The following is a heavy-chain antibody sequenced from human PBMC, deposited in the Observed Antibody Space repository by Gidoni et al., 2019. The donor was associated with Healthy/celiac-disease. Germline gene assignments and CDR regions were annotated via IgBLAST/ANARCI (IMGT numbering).Heavy chain of an antibody. V-gene: IGHV1-2*04. J-gene: IGHJ5*02. Sequence: VQLVQSGAEVKKPGASVKVSCKASGYTFTGYYMNWVRQAPGQGLEWMGWINPNSGGTNYSKKFQGWVTMTRDTSISTAYMELSGLRSDDTAVYYCARGIAVAGGDWFDPWGQGTLVTVSS. CDR1: GYTFTGYY. D-gene: IGHD6-19*01. CDR3: ARGIAVAGGDWFDP. CDR2: INPNSGGT.